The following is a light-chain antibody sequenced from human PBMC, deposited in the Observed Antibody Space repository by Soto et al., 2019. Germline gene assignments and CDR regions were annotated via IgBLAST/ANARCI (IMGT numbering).Light chain of an antibody. CDR2: AAS. V-gene: IGKV1-39*01. J-gene: IGKJ5*01. Sequence: VRDSITIPSRASKTISSYLNWYQQKPGKAPKLLIYAASSLQSGVPSRSSGSGSGTDFTLTISSLQPEDCATYYCQQTDRASQFGQGARLEIK. CDR1: KTISSY. CDR3: QQTDRASQ.